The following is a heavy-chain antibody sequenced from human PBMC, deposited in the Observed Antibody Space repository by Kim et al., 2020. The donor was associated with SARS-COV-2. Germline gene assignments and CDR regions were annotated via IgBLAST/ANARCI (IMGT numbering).Heavy chain of an antibody. J-gene: IGHJ5*02. CDR3: ARAPDDYADGGWFDP. CDR1: GGSFSGYY. CDR2: INHSGST. V-gene: IGHV4-34*01. Sequence: SETLSLTCAVYGGSFSGYYWSWIRQPPGKGLEWIGEINHSGSTNYNPSLKSRVTISVDTSKNQFSLKLTSVTAADTAVYYCARAPDDYADGGWFDPWG. D-gene: IGHD4-17*01.